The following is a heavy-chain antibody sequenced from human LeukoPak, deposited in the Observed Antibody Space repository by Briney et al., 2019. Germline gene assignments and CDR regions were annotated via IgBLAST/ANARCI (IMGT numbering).Heavy chain of an antibody. CDR3: ASNDYRDEGIDS. J-gene: IGHJ4*02. CDR2: ISYSGPHM. CDR1: GFAFSRYS. D-gene: IGHD4-17*01. Sequence: GGSLRLSCAASGFAFSRYSMNWVRQAPGEGLEWGSSISYSGPHMFYADSVRGRFTISRDNAENSLFLQMNSLRAEDTAVYFCASNDYRDEGIDSWGQGTLVTVSS. V-gene: IGHV3-21*01.